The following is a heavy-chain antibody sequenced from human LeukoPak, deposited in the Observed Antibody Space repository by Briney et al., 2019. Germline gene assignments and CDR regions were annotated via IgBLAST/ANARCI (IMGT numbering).Heavy chain of an antibody. D-gene: IGHD1-26*01. CDR2: IYYSGST. Sequence: SETLSLTCTVSGGSISSYYWSWIRQPPGKGLEWIGYIYYSGSTNYNPSLKSRVTISVDTSKNQFSLKLSSVTAADTAVYYCARVMGAKGSFDYWGQGTLVTVSS. V-gene: IGHV4-59*12. CDR1: GGSISSYY. CDR3: ARVMGAKGSFDY. J-gene: IGHJ4*02.